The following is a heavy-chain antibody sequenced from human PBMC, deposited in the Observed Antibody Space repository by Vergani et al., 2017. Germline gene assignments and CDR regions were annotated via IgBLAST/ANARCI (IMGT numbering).Heavy chain of an antibody. CDR2: IIPIFGTA. CDR3: ASADTAMVAPNHYYYYYGMDV. Sequence: QVQLVQSGAEVKKPGSSVKVSCKASGGTFSSYAISWVRQAPGQGLEWMGGIIPIFGTANYAQKFQGRVTITADESTSTAYMELSSLRSEDTAVYYCASADTAMVAPNHYYYYYGMDVWGQGTTVTVSS. CDR1: GGTFSSYA. J-gene: IGHJ6*02. D-gene: IGHD5-18*01. V-gene: IGHV1-69*01.